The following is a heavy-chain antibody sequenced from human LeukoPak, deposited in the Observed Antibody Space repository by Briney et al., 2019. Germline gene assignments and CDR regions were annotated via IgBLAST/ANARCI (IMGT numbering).Heavy chain of an antibody. CDR1: GFTFTNAW. Sequence: GGSLRLSCAASGFTFTNAWMTWVRQGPGKGLEWVGRIKSKTDGGTTDYAAPVKDRFTISRDDSKNTLYLQMNSLKTEDTAVYYCARSDFWSGYYNYWGQGTLVTVSS. CDR2: IKSKTDGGTT. V-gene: IGHV3-15*01. CDR3: ARSDFWSGYYNY. J-gene: IGHJ4*02. D-gene: IGHD3-3*01.